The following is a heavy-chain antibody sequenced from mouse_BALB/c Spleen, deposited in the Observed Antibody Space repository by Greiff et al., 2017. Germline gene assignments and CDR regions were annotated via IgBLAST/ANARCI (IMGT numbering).Heavy chain of an antibody. D-gene: IGHD2-1*01. CDR3: ARRNPDYYDY. Sequence: QVQLQQSGPELVKPGASVRISCKASGYTFTSYYIHWVKQRPGQGLEWIGWIYPGNVNTKYNEKFKGKATLTADKSSSTAYMQLSSLTSEDSAVYFCARRNPDYYDYWGQGTTLTVSS. J-gene: IGHJ2*01. V-gene: IGHV1S56*01. CDR2: IYPGNVNT. CDR1: GYTFTSYY.